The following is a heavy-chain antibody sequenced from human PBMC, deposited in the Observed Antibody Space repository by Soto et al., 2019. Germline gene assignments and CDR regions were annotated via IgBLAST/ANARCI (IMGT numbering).Heavy chain of an antibody. Sequence: KTSETLSLTCTVSGGSISSGGYYWTWIRQHPGKGLEWVGNIYYSGSTYYNPSLKSRVTISVDTSKNQFSLNLSSVTAADTAVYYCARGMENYDILTGYYPPPIDYWGLGTLVTVSS. J-gene: IGHJ4*02. CDR2: IYYSGST. CDR1: GGSISSGGYY. D-gene: IGHD3-9*01. V-gene: IGHV4-31*03. CDR3: ARGMENYDILTGYYPPPIDY.